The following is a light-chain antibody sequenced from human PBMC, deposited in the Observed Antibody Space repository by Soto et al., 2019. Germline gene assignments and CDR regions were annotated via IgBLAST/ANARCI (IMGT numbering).Light chain of an antibody. J-gene: IGKJ5*01. CDR3: QQLNSYPLT. CDR2: AAS. V-gene: IGKV1-39*01. Sequence: DIQMTQSPSSLSASVGDRVTMTCRASQSISSYLNWYQQKPGKAPKLLIYAASSLQSGVPSRFSGSGSGTDFTLTISSLQPEDFATYYCQQLNSYPLTFGQGTRLEIK. CDR1: QSISSY.